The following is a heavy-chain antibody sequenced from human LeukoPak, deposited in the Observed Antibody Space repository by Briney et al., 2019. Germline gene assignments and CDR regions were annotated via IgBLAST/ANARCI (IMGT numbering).Heavy chain of an antibody. CDR3: ARDPSTMVRGVLSYYYGMDV. Sequence: GRSLRLSCAASGFIFSGYAMHWVRQAPGKGLEWVAVMSHDGTNKYYADSVKGRFTVSRDNSKNTLYLQMNSLRAEDTAVYYCARDPSTMVRGVLSYYYGMDVWGQGTTVTVSS. V-gene: IGHV3-30*04. D-gene: IGHD3-10*01. CDR2: MSHDGTNK. CDR1: GFIFSGYA. J-gene: IGHJ6*02.